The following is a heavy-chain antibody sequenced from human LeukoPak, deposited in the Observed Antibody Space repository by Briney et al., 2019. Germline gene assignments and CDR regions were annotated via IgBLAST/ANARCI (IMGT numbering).Heavy chain of an antibody. CDR2: IIPIFGTA. J-gene: IGHJ5*02. Sequence: GASVKVSCKASGGTFSSYAISWVRQAPGQGLEWMGGIIPIFGTANYAQKFQGRVTITTDESTSTAYMELSSLRSEDTAVCYCARDGKTTFDPWGQGTLVTVSS. D-gene: IGHD1-14*01. CDR3: ARDGKTTFDP. V-gene: IGHV1-69*05. CDR1: GGTFSSYA.